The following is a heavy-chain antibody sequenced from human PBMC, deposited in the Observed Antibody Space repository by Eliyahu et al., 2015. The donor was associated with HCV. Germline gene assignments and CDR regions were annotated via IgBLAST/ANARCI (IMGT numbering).Heavy chain of an antibody. J-gene: IGHJ4*02. CDR1: GXTFXSYA. Sequence: EVQLLESGGGLVQPGGSLRLSCAAXGXTFXSYAMSWVGQAPGKGLEGVSAISGSGGSTYYADSVKGRFTISRDNSKNTLYLQMNSLRAEDTAVYYCAKEITMIVVVISDMWGQGTLVTVSS. CDR2: ISGSGGST. CDR3: AKEITMIVVVISDM. V-gene: IGHV3-23*01. D-gene: IGHD3-22*01.